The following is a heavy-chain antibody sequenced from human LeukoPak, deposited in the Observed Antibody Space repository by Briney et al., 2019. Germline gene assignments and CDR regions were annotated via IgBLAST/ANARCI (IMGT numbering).Heavy chain of an antibody. J-gene: IGHJ4*02. CDR1: GFSFSLYG. V-gene: IGHV3-30*02. Sequence: PGGSLRRSCGASGFSFSLYGMHWVRQAPGKGLEWVAFIWAAGNDDFYADSVKGRFTISRDNSKNTLYLQMNSLRAEDTAVYYCARDLHDSSGYYYAGYWGQGTLVTVSS. D-gene: IGHD3-22*01. CDR2: IWAAGNDD. CDR3: ARDLHDSSGYYYAGY.